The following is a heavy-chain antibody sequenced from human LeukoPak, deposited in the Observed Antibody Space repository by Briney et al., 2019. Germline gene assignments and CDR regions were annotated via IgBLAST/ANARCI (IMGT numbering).Heavy chain of an antibody. V-gene: IGHV3-21*01. Sequence: PGGSLRLSCAASGFTFSSYSMNWVRQAPGKGLEWVSSISSSSYVYYADSVKGRFTISRDNAKNSLYLQMNSLRAEDTAVYYCARDGIFGVVSNAFDIWGQGTMVTVSS. D-gene: IGHD3-3*01. J-gene: IGHJ3*02. CDR1: GFTFSSYS. CDR3: ARDGIFGVVSNAFDI. CDR2: ISSSSYV.